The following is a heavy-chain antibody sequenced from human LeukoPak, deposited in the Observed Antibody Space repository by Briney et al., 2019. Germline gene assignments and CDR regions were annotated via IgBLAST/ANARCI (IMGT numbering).Heavy chain of an antibody. CDR2: IIPILGIA. V-gene: IGHV1-69*02. Sequence: ASVKVSCKASGYTFTGYYMHWVRQAPGQGLEWMGRIIPILGIANYAQKFQGRVTITADKSTSTAYMELSSPRSEDTAVYYCAAASRSNWFDPWGQGTLVTVSS. J-gene: IGHJ5*02. CDR3: AAASRSNWFDP. CDR1: GYTFTGYY. D-gene: IGHD6-25*01.